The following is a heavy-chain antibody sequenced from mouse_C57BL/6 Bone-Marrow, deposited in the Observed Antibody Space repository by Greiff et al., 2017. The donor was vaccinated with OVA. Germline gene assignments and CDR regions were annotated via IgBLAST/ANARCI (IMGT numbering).Heavy chain of an antibody. Sequence: QVHVKQPGAELVMPGASVKLSCKASGYTFTSYWMHWVKQRPGQGLEWIGEIDPSDSYTNYNQKFKGKSTLTVDKSSSTAYMQLSSLTSEDSAVYYCARRLYYGSSYGAMDYWGQGTSVTVSS. D-gene: IGHD1-1*01. J-gene: IGHJ4*01. CDR1: GYTFTSYW. CDR2: IDPSDSYT. CDR3: ARRLYYGSSYGAMDY. V-gene: IGHV1-69*01.